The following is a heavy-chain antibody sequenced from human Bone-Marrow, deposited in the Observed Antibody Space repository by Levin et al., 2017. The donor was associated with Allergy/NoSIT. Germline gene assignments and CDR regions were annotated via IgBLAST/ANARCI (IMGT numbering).Heavy chain of an antibody. Sequence: GESLKISCAASGFTFDDYTMHWVRQPPGKGLEWVSLISWDGGTRHYADSVKGRFTISRDISKNSLFLQMTSLRTDDTALYYCAKDGGRSGWWDYFAHWGQGTPVTVSS. V-gene: IGHV3-43*01. CDR2: ISWDGGTR. CDR3: AKDGGRSGWWDYFAH. CDR1: GFTFDDYT. J-gene: IGHJ4*02. D-gene: IGHD6-19*01.